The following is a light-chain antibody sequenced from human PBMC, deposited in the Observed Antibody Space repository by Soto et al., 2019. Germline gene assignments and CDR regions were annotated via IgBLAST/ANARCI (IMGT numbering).Light chain of an antibody. V-gene: IGLV1-44*01. Sequence: QSVLTQPPSASGTPGQRVTISCSGSSSNIGSNIVNWYRQLPGTAPKLLIYSDDQRPSGVPDRFSGSKSGTSATLGITGLQTGDEADYYCGTWDSSLSAYVFGTGTKVTVL. CDR3: GTWDSSLSAYV. CDR1: SSNIGSNI. J-gene: IGLJ1*01. CDR2: SDD.